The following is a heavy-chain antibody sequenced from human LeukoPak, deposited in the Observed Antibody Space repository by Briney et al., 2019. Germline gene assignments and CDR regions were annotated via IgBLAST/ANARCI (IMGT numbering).Heavy chain of an antibody. Sequence: GGSLRLSCAASGLTFSNVWMNWVRQAPGKGLEWVGLIRSKADGGTTDYAAPVKGRFTISRDDSKNTLYLQMNSLKTEDTAVYYCSWGSQHYLDNWGQGTLVTVSS. J-gene: IGHJ4*02. D-gene: IGHD3-16*01. V-gene: IGHV3-15*01. CDR3: SWGSQHYLDN. CDR2: IRSKADGGTT. CDR1: GLTFSNVW.